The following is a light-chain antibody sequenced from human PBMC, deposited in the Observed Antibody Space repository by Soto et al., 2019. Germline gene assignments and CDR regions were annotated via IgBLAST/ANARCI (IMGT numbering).Light chain of an antibody. J-gene: IGLJ3*02. V-gene: IGLV1-40*01. CDR1: SSNIGADYD. Sequence: QSVLTQPPSVSGAPGQRVTIFCTGSSSNIGADYDVHWYQQLPGTAPKLLIYGNSNRPSGVPDRFSGSKSGTSASLAITGLQAEDETDYYCQSYASSLSGWVFGGGTKVTVL. CDR2: GNS. CDR3: QSYASSLSGWV.